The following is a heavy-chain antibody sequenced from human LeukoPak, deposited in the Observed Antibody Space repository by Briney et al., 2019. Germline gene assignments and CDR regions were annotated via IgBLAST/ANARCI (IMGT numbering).Heavy chain of an antibody. J-gene: IGHJ4*02. Sequence: GGSLRLSCAASGFTFSGSAMHWVRQASGKGLVWVGRIRSIANSYATAYAASVKGRFTISRDDSKNTAYLQMNSLKTEDTAVYYCNYYDSSGYRSIDYWGQGTLVTVSS. CDR3: NYYDSSGYRSIDY. V-gene: IGHV3-73*01. D-gene: IGHD3-22*01. CDR2: IRSIANSYAT. CDR1: GFTFSGSA.